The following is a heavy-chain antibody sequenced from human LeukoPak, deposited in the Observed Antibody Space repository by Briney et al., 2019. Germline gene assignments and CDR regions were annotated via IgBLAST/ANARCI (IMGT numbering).Heavy chain of an antibody. V-gene: IGHV1-69*05. J-gene: IGHJ3*02. D-gene: IGHD5-24*01. CDR2: INPIFVTA. Sequence: SLTVSCAASGGTFSSYDISWVRQAPGQGLEWMGRINPIFVTARYAQKFEGRVTITTDESTSTAYMELSSLRSEDTGVYYCARARRDGYKRAAFDIWGQGTMVTVSS. CDR3: ARARRDGYKRAAFDI. CDR1: GGTFSSYD.